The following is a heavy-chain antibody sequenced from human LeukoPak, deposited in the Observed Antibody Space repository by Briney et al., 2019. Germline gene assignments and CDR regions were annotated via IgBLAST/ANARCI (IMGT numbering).Heavy chain of an antibody. J-gene: IGHJ3*02. CDR1: GYTFTSYP. D-gene: IGHD3-9*01. CDR2: SNSGNGNT. CDR3: ARVRYFDWSPPGAFDI. V-gene: IGHV1-3*01. Sequence: ASVTVSFKGSGYTFTSYPMHRLRQPPGKRLAGMGFSNSGNGNTKFSQKFQGRVTSTRDTSASTAYMELSSLRSEDTAVYYCARVRYFDWSPPGAFDIWGQGTMVTVSS.